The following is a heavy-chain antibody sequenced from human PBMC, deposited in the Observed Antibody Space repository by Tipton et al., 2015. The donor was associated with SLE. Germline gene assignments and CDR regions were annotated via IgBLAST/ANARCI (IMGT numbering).Heavy chain of an antibody. V-gene: IGHV4-59*11. D-gene: IGHD2-15*01. CDR3: AGAWQGYCSGGTCYVLDY. J-gene: IGHJ4*02. Sequence: TLSLTCTVSGGSISSHYWSWIRQPPGKGLEWIGYISYSETTNYNPSLKSRVTISVDTSKNQFSLTLRSVTAADTAVYYCAGAWQGYCSGGTCYVLDYWGQGTLVTVSS. CDR1: GGSISSHY. CDR2: ISYSETT.